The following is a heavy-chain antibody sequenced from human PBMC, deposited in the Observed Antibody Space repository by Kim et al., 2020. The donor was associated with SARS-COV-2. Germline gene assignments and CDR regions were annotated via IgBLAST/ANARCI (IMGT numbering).Heavy chain of an antibody. Sequence: SLTIRVTISVDTSKNQFSLKLGSVTAADTAVYYCARSIDPRRAAVVSFDYWGQGTLVTVSS. D-gene: IGHD6-13*01. J-gene: IGHJ4*02. V-gene: IGHV4-39*01. CDR3: ARSIDPRRAAVVSFDY.